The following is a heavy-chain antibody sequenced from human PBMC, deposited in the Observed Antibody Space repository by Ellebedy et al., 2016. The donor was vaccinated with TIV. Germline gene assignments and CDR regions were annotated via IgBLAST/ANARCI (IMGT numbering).Heavy chain of an antibody. J-gene: IGHJ4*02. D-gene: IGHD2-15*01. CDR3: VPRMVVDFEY. CDR2: ISSSTNFI. Sequence: GESLKISCAASGFTFSSYSMNWVRQAPGKGLEWVSSISSSTNFIYYADSVKGRFTISRDNSKNTLDLQMSSLTPEDTAVYYCVPRMVVDFEYWGQGTLVTVSS. V-gene: IGHV3-21*01. CDR1: GFTFSSYS.